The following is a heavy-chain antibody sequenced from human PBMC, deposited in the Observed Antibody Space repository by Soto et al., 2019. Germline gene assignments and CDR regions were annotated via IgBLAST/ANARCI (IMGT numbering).Heavy chain of an antibody. V-gene: IGHV3-33*06. J-gene: IGHJ4*02. D-gene: IGHD3-10*01. CDR1: GFMFNGYG. CDR3: AKPEYYSVPGSSPYHFDY. CDR2: IWNDGSIK. Sequence: QVQLVESGGGVLQPGRSLTLSCVASGFMFNGYGMHWVRQAPGKGLEWVAVIWNDGSIKYYADSAKGRFTISRDNSKKTLYQQRNNLRVEETAVYYCAKPEYYSVPGSSPYHFDYWGQGTLVTVSS.